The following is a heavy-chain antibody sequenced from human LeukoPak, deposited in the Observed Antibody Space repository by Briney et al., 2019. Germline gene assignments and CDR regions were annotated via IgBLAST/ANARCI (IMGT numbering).Heavy chain of an antibody. V-gene: IGHV3-23*01. Sequence: GGSLRLSCAASGFTFSNAWMSWVRQAPGKGLDWVSTISGGGGSTYYADSVKGRFTISRDNSKNTLYLQMKSLRAEDTAVYYCARFGSGTFSSVPFDYWGQGTLVIVSS. CDR3: ARFGSGTFSSVPFDY. CDR1: GFTFSNAW. CDR2: ISGGGGST. J-gene: IGHJ4*02. D-gene: IGHD3-10*01.